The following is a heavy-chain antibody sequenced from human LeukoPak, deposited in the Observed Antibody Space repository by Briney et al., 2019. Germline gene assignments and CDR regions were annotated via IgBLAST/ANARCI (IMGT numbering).Heavy chain of an antibody. CDR3: SRINSWNYEVDY. J-gene: IGHJ4*02. CDR1: GGSINNYY. CDR2: IHSSGST. D-gene: IGHD1-7*01. Sequence: SETLSLTCTVSGGSINNYYWSWLRQPPGKGLEWIGYIHSSGSTNYNPSLKSRVTISVDTSKNQFSLKLRSVTTADTAIYYCSRINSWNYEVDYWGQGTLVTVSS. V-gene: IGHV4-59*01.